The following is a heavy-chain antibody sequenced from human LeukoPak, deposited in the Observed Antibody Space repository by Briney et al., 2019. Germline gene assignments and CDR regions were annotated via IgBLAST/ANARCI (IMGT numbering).Heavy chain of an antibody. D-gene: IGHD6-19*01. J-gene: IGHJ3*02. V-gene: IGHV3-30-3*01. CDR3: ARDSGLDAFDI. CDR1: GFTFSNYA. Sequence: PGRSLRLSCAASGFTFSNYAMHWVRQAPGKGLEWVAVISYDGSNKYYADSVKGRFTISRDNSKNTLYLQMNSLRAEDTAVYYCARDSGLDAFDIWGQGTKVTVSS. CDR2: ISYDGSNK.